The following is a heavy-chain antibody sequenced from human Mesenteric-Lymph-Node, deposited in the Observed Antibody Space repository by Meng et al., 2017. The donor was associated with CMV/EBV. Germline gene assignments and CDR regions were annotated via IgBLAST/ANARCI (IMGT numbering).Heavy chain of an antibody. D-gene: IGHD3-10*01. CDR3: AHRPIIRGDGFDF. V-gene: IGHV2-5*02. CDR1: GFSFTTSEVA. J-gene: IGHJ4*02. CDR2: IYWDDDK. Sequence: FSGFSFTTSEVAVGWIRQPPGTALEWLAVIYWDDDKRYSPSLKSRLTITKDSSKNQVVLIMTNMDPVDTGTYYCAHRPIIRGDGFDFWGQGTLVTVSS.